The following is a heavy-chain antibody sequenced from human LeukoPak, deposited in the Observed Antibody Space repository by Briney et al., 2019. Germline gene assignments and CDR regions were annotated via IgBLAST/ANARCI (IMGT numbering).Heavy chain of an antibody. CDR1: GFTFSSYA. CDR3: AKVDGYYDRSGYSYYFDY. V-gene: IGHV3-23*01. Sequence: GGSLRLSCAASGFTFSSYAMSWVRQAPGKGLEWVSGISGSGGSTHYAESVKGRFTISRDNSKNTQYLQMNSVRAEDTAVYYCAKVDGYYDRSGYSYYFDYWGQGTLVTVSS. CDR2: ISGSGGST. J-gene: IGHJ4*02. D-gene: IGHD3-22*01.